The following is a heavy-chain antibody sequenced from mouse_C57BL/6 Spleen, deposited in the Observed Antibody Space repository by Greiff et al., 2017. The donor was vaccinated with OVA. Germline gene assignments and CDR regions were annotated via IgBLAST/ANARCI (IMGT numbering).Heavy chain of an antibody. CDR3: ARAGTTVVEGAMDY. CDR1: GFTFSDYY. D-gene: IGHD1-1*01. CDR2: INYDGSST. V-gene: IGHV5-16*01. Sequence: EVKLVESEGGLVQPGSSMKLSCTASGFTFSDYYMAWVRQVPEKGLEWVANINYDGSSTYYLDSLKSRFIISRDNAKNILYLQMSSLKSEDTATYYCARAGTTVVEGAMDYWGQGTSVTVSS. J-gene: IGHJ4*01.